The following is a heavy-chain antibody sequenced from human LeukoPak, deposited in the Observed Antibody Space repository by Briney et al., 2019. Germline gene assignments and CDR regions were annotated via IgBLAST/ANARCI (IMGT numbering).Heavy chain of an antibody. V-gene: IGHV4-39*01. CDR2: ISYSGNT. CDR3: ARRYGDLHFDY. D-gene: IGHD4-17*01. J-gene: IGHJ4*02. Sequence: SETLSLTCTVSGASMRSSNYYWGWIRQPPGKGLEWIGSISYSGNTYYNPSLKSRVTMSVDTSKNQFSLTLSSVTAADTAVYYCARRYGDLHFDYWGQGTLVIVSS. CDR1: GASMRSSNYY.